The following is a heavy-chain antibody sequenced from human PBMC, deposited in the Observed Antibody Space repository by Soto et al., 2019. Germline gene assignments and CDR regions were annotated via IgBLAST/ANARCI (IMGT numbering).Heavy chain of an antibody. CDR3: VKDRYIDY. V-gene: IGHV3-64D*06. CDR2: ISSNGRTT. Sequence: GGSLRLSCSVSGFTFSSYAMHWVRQAPGKGLEYASSISSNGRTTYYADPVKGRFTISRDNSKNTLYLQMSSLRAEDTAVYYCVKDRYIDYWGQGTLVTVSS. CDR1: GFTFSSYA. J-gene: IGHJ4*02.